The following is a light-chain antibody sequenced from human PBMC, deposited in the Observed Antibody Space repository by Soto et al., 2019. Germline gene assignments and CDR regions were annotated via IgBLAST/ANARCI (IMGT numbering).Light chain of an antibody. CDR3: NSYASASTDV. J-gene: IGLJ1*01. V-gene: IGLV2-14*03. Sequence: QSALTQPASVSGSPGQSITISCTGTGSDIGSYNYVSWYQHHPGKVPKFIMYDVTSRPSGVSDRCSGSKSGNTAFLTISGLQDEDGADYYCNSYASASTDVFGTGTKLTVL. CDR2: DVT. CDR1: GSDIGSYNY.